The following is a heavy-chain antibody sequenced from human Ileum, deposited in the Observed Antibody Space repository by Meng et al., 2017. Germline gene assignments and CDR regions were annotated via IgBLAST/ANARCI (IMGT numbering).Heavy chain of an antibody. V-gene: IGHV3-53*01. J-gene: IGHJ3*02. D-gene: IGHD7-27*01. Sequence: GESLKISCAVSDFTVSDKYMGWVRQAPGKGLEWYAIVYRAGGTDYPDSVKGRLTNSRDNSRDTLYLHMSSLRGDETAVYYCATSSLGWGGDAFDIWGQGTTVTVSS. CDR3: ATSSLGWGGDAFDI. CDR1: DFTVSDKY. CDR2: VYRAGGT.